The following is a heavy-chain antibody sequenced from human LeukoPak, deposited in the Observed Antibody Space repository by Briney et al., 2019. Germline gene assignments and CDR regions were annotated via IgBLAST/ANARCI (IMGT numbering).Heavy chain of an antibody. CDR2: INDRGIAT. J-gene: IGHJ4*02. Sequence: GGSLRLSCAASGFTFSNYAMSWVRQAPGKGLEWVSTINDRGIATYYADSVKGRFTISRDNSKNTLSLQMNSLRAEDTAVYYCARGLVATIKGTQNWGQGTLVTVSS. D-gene: IGHD5-12*01. CDR1: GFTFSNYA. CDR3: ARGLVATIKGTQN. V-gene: IGHV3-23*01.